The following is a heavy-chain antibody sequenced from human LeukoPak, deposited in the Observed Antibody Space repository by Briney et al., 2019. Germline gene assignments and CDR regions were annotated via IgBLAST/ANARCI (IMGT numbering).Heavy chain of an antibody. Sequence: GGSLRLSCAVSGFTLSSYWMSWVRQAPGKGLEWVANIKQDGSVKYYVDSVKGRFTISRDNAKNSLYLQMNSLRAEDTAVYYCARDPQDSSSWYFDYWGQGTLVTVSS. J-gene: IGHJ4*02. CDR3: ARDPQDSSSWYFDY. D-gene: IGHD6-13*01. V-gene: IGHV3-7*01. CDR2: IKQDGSVK. CDR1: GFTLSSYW.